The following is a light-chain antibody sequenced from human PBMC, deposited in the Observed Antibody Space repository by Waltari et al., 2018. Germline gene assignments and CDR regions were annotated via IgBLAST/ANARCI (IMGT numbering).Light chain of an antibody. CDR1: PSVRGY. CDR2: GAS. J-gene: IGKJ1*01. Sequence: EIVLTQSPGTLSLSPGQRATPCCMASPSVRGYLALYQQKPGQAPRLLIYGASSRATGIPDRFSGSGSGTDFILTISRLEPEDFAVYFCQQYDISPKTFGQGTKVEIK. CDR3: QQYDISPKT. V-gene: IGKV3-20*01.